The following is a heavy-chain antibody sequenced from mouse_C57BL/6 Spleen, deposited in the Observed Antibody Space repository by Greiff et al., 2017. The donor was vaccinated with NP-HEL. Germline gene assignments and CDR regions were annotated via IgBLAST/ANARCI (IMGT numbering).Heavy chain of an antibody. J-gene: IGHJ1*03. CDR2: INPNNGGT. CDR1: GYTFTDYN. V-gene: IGHV1-22*01. Sequence: VQLKQSGPELVKPGASVKMSCKASGYTFTDYNMHWVKQSHGKSLEWIGYINPNNGGTSYNQKFKGKATLTVNKSSSTAYMELRSLTSEDSAVYYCASNYGSGWYFDVWGTGTTVTVSS. D-gene: IGHD1-1*01. CDR3: ASNYGSGWYFDV.